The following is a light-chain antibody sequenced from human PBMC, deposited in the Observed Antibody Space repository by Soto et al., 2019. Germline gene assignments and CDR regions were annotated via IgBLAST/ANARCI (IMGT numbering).Light chain of an antibody. V-gene: IGKV1-39*01. CDR2: AAS. CDR3: QQSYSTPPRLT. J-gene: IGKJ3*01. CDR1: QNIHIN. Sequence: MTQSPATLSVSPGERTTLSCRSSQNIHINLAWYQQKPGQAPTLLIYAASNLQSGVPSRFSGSGSGTEFTLTISSLQPEDFATYYCQQSYSTPPRLTFGPGTKVD.